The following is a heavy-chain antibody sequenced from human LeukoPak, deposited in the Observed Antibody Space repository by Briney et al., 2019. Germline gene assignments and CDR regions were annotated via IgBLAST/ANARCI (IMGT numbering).Heavy chain of an antibody. V-gene: IGHV5-51*01. CDR2: IYPGDSDT. D-gene: IGHD6-19*01. Sequence: GESLKISCKGSGYSFTSYWIGWVRQMPGKGLEWMGIIYPGDSDTRYSPSFQGQVTISADKSISTAYLQWSSLKASDTAMYYCARSSRRAVAGRHFDYWGQGTLVTVSS. J-gene: IGHJ4*02. CDR1: GYSFTSYW. CDR3: ARSSRRAVAGRHFDY.